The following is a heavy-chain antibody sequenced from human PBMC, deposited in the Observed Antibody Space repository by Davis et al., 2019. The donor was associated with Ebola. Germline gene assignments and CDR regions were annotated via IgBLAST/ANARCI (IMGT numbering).Heavy chain of an antibody. CDR3: ARTAMTSISDLGLGYKYFDP. D-gene: IGHD2-21*02. CDR1: GGSFRGYF. CDR2: ISHGGVT. Sequence: SETLSLTCAIYGGSFRGYFWSWIRQSPGKGMQWIGQISHGGVTSYNPSLESRFTISMDTSKNQFYLRLDSVTAADTAVYYCARTAMTSISDLGLGYKYFDPWGQGSLVTVST. J-gene: IGHJ5*02. V-gene: IGHV4-34*01.